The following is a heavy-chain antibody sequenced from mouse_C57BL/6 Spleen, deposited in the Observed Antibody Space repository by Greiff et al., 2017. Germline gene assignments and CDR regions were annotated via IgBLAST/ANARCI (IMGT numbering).Heavy chain of an antibody. J-gene: IGHJ4*01. CDR3: ASAYDYDYYAMDY. V-gene: IGHV2-2*01. D-gene: IGHD2-4*01. Sequence: VKLMESGPGLVQPSQSLSITCTVSGFSLTSYGVHWVRQSPGKGLEWLGVIWSGGSTDYNAAFKSTLSISKDKSKSQVFIKMNSLQADDTAIYYWASAYDYDYYAMDYWGQGTSVTVSS. CDR2: IWSGGST. CDR1: GFSLTSYG.